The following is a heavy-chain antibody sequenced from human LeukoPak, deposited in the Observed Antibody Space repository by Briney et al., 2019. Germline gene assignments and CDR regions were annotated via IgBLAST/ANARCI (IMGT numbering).Heavy chain of an antibody. Sequence: SETLSLTCAVYGGPFSGYYWSWIRQPPGKGLEWIGEINHRGSTNYNPSLKSRVTISVDTSKNQFSLKLSSVTAADTAVYYCARGPYSGYDGWGQGTLVTVSS. CDR3: ARGPYSGYDG. CDR2: INHRGST. J-gene: IGHJ4*02. V-gene: IGHV4-34*01. D-gene: IGHD5-12*01. CDR1: GGPFSGYY.